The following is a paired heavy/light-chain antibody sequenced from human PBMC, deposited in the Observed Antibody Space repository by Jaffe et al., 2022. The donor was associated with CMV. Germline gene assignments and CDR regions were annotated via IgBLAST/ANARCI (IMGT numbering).Light chain of an antibody. Sequence: DIQMTQSPSSLSASVGDRVTITCRASQGITNSLAWYQQKLGKVPKLLLYAASRLESGVPSRFSGSGSGTDYTLTISSLQPEDFVTYYCQQYYNAPYTFGQGTKLEIK. V-gene: IGKV1-NL1*01. CDR3: QQYYNAPYT. CDR1: QGITNS. J-gene: IGKJ2*01. CDR2: AAS.
Heavy chain of an antibody. D-gene: IGHD1-26*01. CDR2: ISTRSSYT. CDR3: VREKSQTSGSYYDY. J-gene: IGHJ4*02. V-gene: IGHV3-11*06. Sequence: QVQLVESGGGLVKPGGSLRLSCEASGFNFNDYYMSWIRQAPEKGLEWISYISTRSSYTDYADSVKGRFTIARDNAKNSLYLQMHSLRTEDTAIYYCVREKSQTSGSYYDYWGQGTLVTVSS. CDR1: GFNFNDYY.